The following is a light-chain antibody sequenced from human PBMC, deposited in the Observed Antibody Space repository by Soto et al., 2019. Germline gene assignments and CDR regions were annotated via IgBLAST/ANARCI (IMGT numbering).Light chain of an antibody. CDR1: SSGVGGYAY. CDR3: SSYTGRYIF. J-gene: IGLJ2*01. CDR2: EVT. Sequence: QSALTQPASVSGSPGQSITISCTGTSSGVGGYAYVSWYQQHPGKAPKLMIYEVTNRPSGVSNRFFGSKSGNTASLTISGLQAEDEADYYCSSYTGRYIFFGGGTKLTVL. V-gene: IGLV2-14*01.